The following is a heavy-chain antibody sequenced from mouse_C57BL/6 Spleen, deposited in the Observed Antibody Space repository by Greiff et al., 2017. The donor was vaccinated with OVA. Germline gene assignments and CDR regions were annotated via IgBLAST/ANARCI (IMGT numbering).Heavy chain of an antibody. CDR3: ARGDYSLYYAMDY. D-gene: IGHD2-13*01. CDR1: GFTFSDYG. Sequence: EVKLVESGGGLVKPGGSLKLSCAASGFTFSDYGMHWVRQAPEKGLEWVAYISSGSSTIYYADTVKGRFTISRDNAKNTLFLQMTSLRSEDTAMYYCARGDYSLYYAMDYWGQGTSVTVSS. CDR2: ISSGSSTI. V-gene: IGHV5-17*01. J-gene: IGHJ4*01.